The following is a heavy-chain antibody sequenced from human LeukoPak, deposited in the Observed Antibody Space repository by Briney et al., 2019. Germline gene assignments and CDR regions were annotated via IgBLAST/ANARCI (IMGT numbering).Heavy chain of an antibody. CDR2: IYSGGST. J-gene: IGHJ4*02. CDR3: GKKFPGTVAAGPDH. V-gene: IGHV3-53*05. Sequence: PGGSLRLSCAASGFTVSRNYMTWVRQTPGKGLEWVSVIYSGGSTYYADSVKGRFTISRDNSKNTLYLQMNSLRAEDTAVYYCGKKFPGTVAAGPDHWGQGTLVTVSS. CDR1: GFTVSRNY. D-gene: IGHD6-13*01.